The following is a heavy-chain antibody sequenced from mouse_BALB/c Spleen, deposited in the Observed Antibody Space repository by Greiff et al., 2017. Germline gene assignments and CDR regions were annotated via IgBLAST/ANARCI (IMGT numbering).Heavy chain of an antibody. J-gene: IGHJ4*01. D-gene: IGHD1-3*01. CDR2: INPSTGYT. CDR1: GYTFTSYW. Sequence: QLQQPGAELAKPGASVKMSCKASGYTFTSYWMHWVKQRPGQGLEWIGYINPSTGYTEYNQKFKDKATLTADKSSSTDYMQLSSLTSEDSAVYYCARGGLRGAMDYWGQGTSVTVSS. CDR3: ARGGLRGAMDY. V-gene: IGHV1-7*01.